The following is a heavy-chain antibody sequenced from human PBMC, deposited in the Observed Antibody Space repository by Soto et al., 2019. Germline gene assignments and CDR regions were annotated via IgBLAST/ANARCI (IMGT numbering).Heavy chain of an antibody. CDR1: GFTFGDYA. CDR2: IRRNAYGGTT. D-gene: IGHD3-16*01. Sequence: PXGSLRLSCTTSGFTFGDYALSWVRQAPGKGLEWVGFIRRNAYGGTTDYAASVKGRFNISRDDSKSIAYLQMNSLRTEDTALYYCTRAPSLDFDFWGQGTLVTGSS. J-gene: IGHJ4*02. CDR3: TRAPSLDFDF. V-gene: IGHV3-49*04.